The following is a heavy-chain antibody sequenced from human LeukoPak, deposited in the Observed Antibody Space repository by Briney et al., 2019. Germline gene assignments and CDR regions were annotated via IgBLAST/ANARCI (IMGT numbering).Heavy chain of an antibody. CDR2: ISYDGSNK. Sequence: GGSLRLSCAASGFTFSYAMHWVRQAPGKGLEWVAVISYDGSNKYYADSVKGRFTISRDNSKNTLYLQMNSLRAEDTAVYYCAGFPIVVVVAATQDYWGQGTLVTVSS. V-gene: IGHV3-30-3*01. CDR3: AGFPIVVVVAATQDY. D-gene: IGHD2-15*01. CDR1: GFTFSYA. J-gene: IGHJ4*02.